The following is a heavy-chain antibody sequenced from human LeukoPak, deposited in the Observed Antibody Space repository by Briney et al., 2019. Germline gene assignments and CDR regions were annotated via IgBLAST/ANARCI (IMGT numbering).Heavy chain of an antibody. CDR1: GFTFTTYN. CDR2: ITSSSSYT. V-gene: IGHV3-21*01. J-gene: IGHJ4*02. CDR3: AKALYSSSWYYFDY. D-gene: IGHD6-13*01. Sequence: PGGSLRLSCAASGFTFTTYNMNWVRQAPGKRLEWVSSITSSSSYTFYADSVKGRFTISRDNAKNSLYLQMNSLRAEDTAVYYCAKALYSSSWYYFDYWGQGTLVTVSS.